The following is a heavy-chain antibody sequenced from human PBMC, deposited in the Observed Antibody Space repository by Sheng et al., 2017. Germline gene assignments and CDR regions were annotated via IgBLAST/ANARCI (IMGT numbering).Heavy chain of an antibody. CDR1: GFTFSDYY. J-gene: IGHJ4*02. D-gene: IGHD2-2*02. CDR3: ASGAYGCSSTSCYTDY. CDR2: ISSSGTTI. Sequence: QVQLVESGGGLVKPGGSLRLSCAASGFTFSDYYMAWIRQAPGKGLEWVSYISSSGTTIYYADSVKGRFTISRDNAKNSLYLQMNSLRAEDTAVYYCASGAYGCSSTSCYTDYWGQGTLVTVSS. V-gene: IGHV3-11*04.